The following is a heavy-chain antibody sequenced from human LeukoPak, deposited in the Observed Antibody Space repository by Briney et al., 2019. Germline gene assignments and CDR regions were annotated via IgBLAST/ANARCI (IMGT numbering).Heavy chain of an antibody. D-gene: IGHD3-22*01. J-gene: IGHJ4*02. CDR2: ISSSTSYI. CDR3: ARGPSLYYYDSSGYPYYFDY. CDR1: GFTFSTYS. Sequence: GGSLRLSCAASGFTFSTYSMNWVRQAPGKGLEWVSSISSSTSYIYYADSVKGRFTTSRDNAKNSLYLQMNSLRAEDTAVYYCARGPSLYYYDSSGYPYYFDYWGQGTLVTVSS. V-gene: IGHV3-21*01.